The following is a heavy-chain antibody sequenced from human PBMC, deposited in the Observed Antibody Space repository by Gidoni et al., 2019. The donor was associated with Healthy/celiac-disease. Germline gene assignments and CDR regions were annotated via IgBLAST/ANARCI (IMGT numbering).Heavy chain of an antibody. CDR1: GFTFSSYA. CDR2: ISYDGSNK. D-gene: IGHD2-15*01. V-gene: IGHV3-30-3*01. CDR3: ARGNCSGGSCYGY. Sequence: QVQLVESGGGVVQPGRSLRLPCAASGFTFSSYAMHWVRQAPGKGLEWVAVISYDGSNKYYADSVKGRFTISRDNSKNTLYLQMNSLRAEDTAVYYCARGNCSGGSCYGYWGQGTLVTVSS. J-gene: IGHJ4*02.